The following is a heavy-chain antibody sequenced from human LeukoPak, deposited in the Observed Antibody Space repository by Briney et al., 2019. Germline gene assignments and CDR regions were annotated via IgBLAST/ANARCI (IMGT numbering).Heavy chain of an antibody. Sequence: GGSLRLSCAVSEFTFSDYWMSWVRQAPGKGLEWVGNIKEDGSEKYYVDSVEGRFTISRDNSKNSLYLQMTSLRAEDTAVYYCARNQRYSSRKIYYYYMDVWGTGTTVTVSS. J-gene: IGHJ6*03. CDR3: ARNQRYSSRKIYYYYMDV. CDR2: IKEDGSEK. CDR1: EFTFSDYW. V-gene: IGHV3-7*01. D-gene: IGHD6-19*01.